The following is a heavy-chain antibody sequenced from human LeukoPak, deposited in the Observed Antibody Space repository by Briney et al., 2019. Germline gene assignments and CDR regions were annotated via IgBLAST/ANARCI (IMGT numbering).Heavy chain of an antibody. V-gene: IGHV1-8*03. J-gene: IGHJ4*02. D-gene: IGHD3-10*01. Sequence: ASVKVSCKASVYTFTNYDINWVRHTTGQGLEWMGWMNPNSANTGYAQNFQGRVTITMNTSISTAYMDLSCLRSEDTAVYYCERGKRYVSWCYYTDYWGQGTLVTVSS. CDR2: MNPNSANT. CDR3: ERGKRYVSWCYYTDY. CDR1: VYTFTNYD.